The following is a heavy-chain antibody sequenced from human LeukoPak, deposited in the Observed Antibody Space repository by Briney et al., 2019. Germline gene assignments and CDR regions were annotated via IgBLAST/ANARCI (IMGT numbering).Heavy chain of an antibody. CDR3: ARGLGSGWYLTDDY. J-gene: IGHJ4*02. Sequence: SVKVSCKASGYTFTSYAISWVRQAPGQGLEWMGGIIPIFGTANYAQKFQGRVTITADESTSTAYMELSSLRSEDTAVYYCARGLGSGWYLTDDYWGQGTLVTVSS. CDR2: IIPIFGTA. CDR1: GYTFTSYA. V-gene: IGHV1-69*13. D-gene: IGHD6-19*01.